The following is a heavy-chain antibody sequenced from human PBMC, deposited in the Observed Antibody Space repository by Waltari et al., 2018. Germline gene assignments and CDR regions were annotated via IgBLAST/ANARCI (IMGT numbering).Heavy chain of an antibody. CDR3: ARDEGGSYYFDY. J-gene: IGHJ4*02. V-gene: IGHV3-13*01. D-gene: IGHD1-26*01. CDR1: GFTFSSYD. CDR2: IGTAGDT. Sequence: EVQLVESGGGLVQPGGSLRLSCAASGFTFSSYDMHWVRQATGKGLEWVSAIGTAGDTYYPGSVKGRFTISRDNSKNTLYLQMNSLRAEDTAVYYCARDEGGSYYFDYWGQGTLVTVSS.